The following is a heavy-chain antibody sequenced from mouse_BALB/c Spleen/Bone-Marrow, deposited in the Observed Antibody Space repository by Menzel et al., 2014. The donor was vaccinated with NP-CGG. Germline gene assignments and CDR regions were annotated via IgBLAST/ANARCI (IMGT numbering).Heavy chain of an antibody. J-gene: IGHJ2*01. CDR3: ARPDYYGYLNY. D-gene: IGHD1-1*01. CDR2: INPDSSTI. CDR1: AVDFSRYW. Sequence: AAEAVDFSRYWMSWARQAPGKGLEWIGEINPDSSTINYTPSLKDKFIISRDNAKNTLYLRLNKVRSEDTALYFCARPDYYGYLNYWGKGTTLTVSS. V-gene: IGHV4-1*02.